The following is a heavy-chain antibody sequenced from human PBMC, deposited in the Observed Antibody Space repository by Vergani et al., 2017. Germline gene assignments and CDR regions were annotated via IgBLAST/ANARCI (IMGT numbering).Heavy chain of an antibody. Sequence: EVQLVESGGGLVQPGGSLRLSCAASGFTFSSYWMSWVRQAPGKGLEWVANIKQDGSEKYYVDSVKGRFTISRDNSKNTLYLQMNSLRAEDTAVYYCAKDFSDLRVYYFDYWGQGTLVTVSS. J-gene: IGHJ4*02. CDR3: AKDFSDLRVYYFDY. V-gene: IGHV3-7*03. CDR2: IKQDGSEK. D-gene: IGHD2-21*02. CDR1: GFTFSSYW.